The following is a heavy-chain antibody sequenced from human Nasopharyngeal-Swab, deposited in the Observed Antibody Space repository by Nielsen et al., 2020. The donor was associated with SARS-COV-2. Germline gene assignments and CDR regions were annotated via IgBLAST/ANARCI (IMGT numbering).Heavy chain of an antibody. CDR1: GFTFSRAW. V-gene: IGHV3-15*07. D-gene: IGHD3-10*01. J-gene: IGHJ4*02. CDR3: ARDQAQYYYGSVGFDY. Sequence: GESLKISCAASGFTFSRAWMNWVRQAPGEGLEWVGRIKSVSERGSTDYAAPVKGRFTISRDASKNTLYLQMDSLKTEDTAVYYCARDQAQYYYGSVGFDYWGQGTLVTVSS. CDR2: IKSVSERGST.